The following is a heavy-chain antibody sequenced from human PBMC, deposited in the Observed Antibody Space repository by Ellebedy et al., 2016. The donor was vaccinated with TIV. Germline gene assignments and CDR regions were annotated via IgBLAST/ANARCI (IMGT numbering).Heavy chain of an antibody. D-gene: IGHD2-15*01. Sequence: GGSLRLXXAASGFTFSSYAMHWVRQAPGKGLEWVAVISYDGSNKYYADSVKGRFTISRDNSKNTLYLQMNSLRAEDTAVYYCARAAGGGYCSGGSCILRPFDYWGQGTLVTVSS. CDR2: ISYDGSNK. CDR1: GFTFSSYA. J-gene: IGHJ4*02. CDR3: ARAAGGGYCSGGSCILRPFDY. V-gene: IGHV3-30*04.